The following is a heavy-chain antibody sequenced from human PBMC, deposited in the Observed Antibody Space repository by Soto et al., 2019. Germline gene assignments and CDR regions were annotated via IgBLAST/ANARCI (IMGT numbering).Heavy chain of an antibody. J-gene: IGHJ4*02. Sequence: QLQLQESGPGLVKPSETLSLTCTVAGGSISSSSYYWGWIRQPPGKGLEWIGSIYYSGRTYYNPALKSRVTISVDTSKNQFSLKLSAVTAADTAVYYCAGRPNTCAFDYWGQGTLVTVSS. V-gene: IGHV4-39*01. CDR2: IYYSGRT. D-gene: IGHD2-2*02. CDR3: AGRPNTCAFDY. CDR1: GGSISSSSYY.